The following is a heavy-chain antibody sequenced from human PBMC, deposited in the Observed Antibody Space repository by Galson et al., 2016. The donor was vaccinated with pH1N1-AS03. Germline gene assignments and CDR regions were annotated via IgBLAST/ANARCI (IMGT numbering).Heavy chain of an antibody. V-gene: IGHV3-23*01. CDR2: TSSSGGST. CDR3: AKDRNDYRLHYFSGSDV. J-gene: IGHJ6*02. CDR1: GFTFTDFA. Sequence: SLRLSCATSGFTFTDFAVSWVRQAPGRGLEWVSATSSSGGSTYYAESVKGRFTISRDYSKNTVDLQMNSLRAEDTAVYYCAKDRNDYRLHYFSGSDVWGQGTTVTVSS. D-gene: IGHD1-1*01.